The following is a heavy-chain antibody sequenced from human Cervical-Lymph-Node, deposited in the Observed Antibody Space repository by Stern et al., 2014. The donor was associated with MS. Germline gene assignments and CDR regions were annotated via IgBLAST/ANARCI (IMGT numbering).Heavy chain of an antibody. J-gene: IGHJ4*02. CDR2: LSSSSAYI. V-gene: IGHV3-21*01. Sequence: EVQLVESGGGLVKPGGSLRLSCAASGFTFSDYSMNWVRQAPGTGREWGSSLSSSSAYIYSTDSVKGRFTISRDNAKNSLYLQMNSLRADDTAVYYCARHLKRATGYGSVLLGYWGQGTLVTVSS. D-gene: IGHD6-25*01. CDR3: ARHLKRATGYGSVLLGY. CDR1: GFTFSDYS.